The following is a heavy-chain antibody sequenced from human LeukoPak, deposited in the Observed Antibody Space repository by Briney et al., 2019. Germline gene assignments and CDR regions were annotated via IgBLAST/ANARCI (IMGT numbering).Heavy chain of an antibody. CDR3: ARRGYDGYFLADY. D-gene: IGHD2-15*01. V-gene: IGHV4-34*01. CDR2: INHSGST. CDR1: GGSISSYY. Sequence: SETLSLTCTVSGGSISSYYWSWIRQPPGKGLEWIGEINHSGSTNYNPSLKSRVTISVDTSKNQFSLKLSSVTAADTAVYYCARRGYDGYFLADYWGQGTLVTVSS. J-gene: IGHJ4*02.